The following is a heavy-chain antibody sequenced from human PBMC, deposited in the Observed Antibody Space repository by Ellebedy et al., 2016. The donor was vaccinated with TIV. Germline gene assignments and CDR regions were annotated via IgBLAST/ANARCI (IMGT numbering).Heavy chain of an antibody. CDR1: GYSFTNYW. J-gene: IGHJ3*02. CDR3: ARRRVVVVSEPDAFDI. Sequence: GESLKISCKGSGYSFTNYWISWVRQMPGKGLEWMGRINPSDSYTNYSPSFQGHVTISADKSISTAYLQWRSLKASDTAMYYCARRRVVVVSEPDAFDIWGQGTMVTVSS. CDR2: INPSDSYT. D-gene: IGHD3-22*01. V-gene: IGHV5-10-1*01.